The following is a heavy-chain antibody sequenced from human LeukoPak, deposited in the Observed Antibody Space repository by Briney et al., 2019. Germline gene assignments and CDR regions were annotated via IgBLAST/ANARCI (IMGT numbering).Heavy chain of an antibody. CDR3: AEDHYDSSGFFDY. V-gene: IGHV1-2*02. D-gene: IGHD3-22*01. Sequence: ASVKVSCKASGYTFTCYYMHWVRQAPGQGLEWMGWINPNSGGTNYAQKFQGRVTMTRDTSISTAYMELSRLRSDDTAVYYCAEDHYDSSGFFDYWGQGTLVTVSS. CDR2: INPNSGGT. CDR1: GYTFTCYY. J-gene: IGHJ4*02.